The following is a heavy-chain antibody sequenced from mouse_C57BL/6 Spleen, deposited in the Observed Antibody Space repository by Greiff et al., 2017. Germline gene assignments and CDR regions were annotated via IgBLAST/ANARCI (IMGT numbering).Heavy chain of an antibody. Sequence: QVQLQQSGAELVRPGTSVKVSCKASGYAFTNYLIEWVKQRPGQGLEWIGVINPGSGGTNYNEKFKGKATLTADKSSSTAYMQLSSLTSEDSAVYFCARGGYYGSSYGAMDYWGQGTSVTVSS. CDR3: ARGGYYGSSYGAMDY. V-gene: IGHV1-54*01. CDR2: INPGSGGT. D-gene: IGHD1-1*01. CDR1: GYAFTNYL. J-gene: IGHJ4*01.